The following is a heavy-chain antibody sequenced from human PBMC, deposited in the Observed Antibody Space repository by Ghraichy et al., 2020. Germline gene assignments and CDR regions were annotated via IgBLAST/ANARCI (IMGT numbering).Heavy chain of an antibody. V-gene: IGHV3-48*02. CDR1: GFTFSSYS. CDR2: ISSSSSTI. CDR3: ARDGVYFDWLAFDY. D-gene: IGHD3-9*01. Sequence: GESLNISCAASGFTFSSYSMNWVRQAPGKGLEWVSCISSSSSTIYYADSVKGRFTISRDNAKNSLYLQMNSLRDEDTAVYYCARDGVYFDWLAFDYWGQGTLVTVSS. J-gene: IGHJ4*02.